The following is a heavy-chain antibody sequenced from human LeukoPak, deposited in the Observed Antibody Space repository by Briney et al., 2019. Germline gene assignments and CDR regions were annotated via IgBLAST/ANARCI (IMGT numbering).Heavy chain of an antibody. CDR3: ASSGYGAYFDY. CDR2: IYHSGST. CDR1: GYSISSGYY. Sequence: PSETLSLTCTVSGYSISSGYYWGWIRQPPGKGLEWIGSIYHSGSTYYNPSLKSRVTVSVDKSKNQFSLKLSSVTAADKAVYYCASSGYGAYFDYWGQGTLVTVSS. D-gene: IGHD5-12*01. J-gene: IGHJ4*02. V-gene: IGHV4-38-2*02.